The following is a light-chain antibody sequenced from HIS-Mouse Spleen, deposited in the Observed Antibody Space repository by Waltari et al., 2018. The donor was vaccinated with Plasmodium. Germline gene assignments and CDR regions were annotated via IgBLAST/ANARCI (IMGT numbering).Light chain of an antibody. Sequence: DIVMTQSPDSLAVSLGERATINCKSSQSVLYSSNNKYYLAWYQQKPGKPPKLLIYWASTRESGVPDRFSGSGSGTDFTLTISSLQAEDVAVYYCQQYYSTPYTFGQGTKLEIK. CDR3: QQYYSTPYT. CDR1: QSVLYSSNNKYY. CDR2: WAS. J-gene: IGKJ2*01. V-gene: IGKV4-1*01.